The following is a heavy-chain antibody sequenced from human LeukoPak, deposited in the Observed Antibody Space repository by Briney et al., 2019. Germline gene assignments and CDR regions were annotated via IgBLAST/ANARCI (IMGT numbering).Heavy chain of an antibody. CDR3: ARLVRFSLDYFDY. D-gene: IGHD3-16*02. CDR1: GGSISSYY. Sequence: PSETLSLTCTVSGGSISSYYWRWIRQPPGKGLEWIGYNYYSGSTNYNPSLKSRVTISVDTSKNQFSLKLSSVTAADTAVYYCARLVRFSLDYFDYWGQGTLVTVSS. V-gene: IGHV4-59*01. CDR2: NYYSGST. J-gene: IGHJ4*02.